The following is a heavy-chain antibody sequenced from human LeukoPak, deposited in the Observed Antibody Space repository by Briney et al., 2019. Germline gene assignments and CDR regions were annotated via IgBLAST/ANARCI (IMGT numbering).Heavy chain of an antibody. J-gene: IGHJ4*02. CDR3: ATPARGAAADYFDS. D-gene: IGHD6-13*01. CDR2: IYPGDSDT. CDR1: GYSFTTYW. Sequence: PGESLKISCKGSGYSFTTYWIAWVRQMPGKGLEWMGVIYPGDSDTRYSPSFQGQVTISADMSISTAYLHWSSLKASGTAMYYCATPARGAAADYFDSWGQGTLVTVSS. V-gene: IGHV5-51*01.